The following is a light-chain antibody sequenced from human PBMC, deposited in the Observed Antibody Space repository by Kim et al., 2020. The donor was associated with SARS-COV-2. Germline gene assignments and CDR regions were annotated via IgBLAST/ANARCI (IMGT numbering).Light chain of an antibody. CDR2: GAS. J-gene: IGKJ2*01. CDR1: QTVSSNT. CDR3: QQYGGSPMYT. V-gene: IGKV3-20*01. Sequence: SPGDRATLSCRASQTVSSNTLAWYQQKPGQAPRLIISGASSRATGIPDRFSGSGSGTDFTLTIIRLEPEDFAVYYCQQYGGSPMYTFGQGTKLEI.